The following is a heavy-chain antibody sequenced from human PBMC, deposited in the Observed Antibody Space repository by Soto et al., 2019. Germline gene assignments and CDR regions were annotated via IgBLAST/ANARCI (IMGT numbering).Heavy chain of an antibody. J-gene: IGHJ3*02. D-gene: IGHD1-26*01. CDR2: SGNRANSDTT. Sequence: VQLVESGGGLVQPGGSLRLSCAASGSTFSDHYMDWVRQAPGKGLEWVGRSGNRANSDTTEYGSSVKVRFTISRDDSKNSMYLQMNSLKTEDTAVYYCTRGYSGIDIYAFDIWGQGTLVTVSA. CDR1: GSTFSDHY. CDR3: TRGYSGIDIYAFDI. V-gene: IGHV3-72*01.